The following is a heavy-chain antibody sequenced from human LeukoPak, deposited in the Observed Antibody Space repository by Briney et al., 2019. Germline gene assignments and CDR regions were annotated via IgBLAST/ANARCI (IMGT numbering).Heavy chain of an antibody. V-gene: IGHV1-2*02. D-gene: IGHD6-19*01. CDR2: INPNSGGT. CDR3: ARGLRGGWYYYYGMDV. Sequence: ASVKVSCKASGYTFTGYYMHWVRQAPGQGLEWMGWINPNSGGTNYAQKFQGRVTMTRDTSISTAYMELSRLRSEDTAVYYCARGLRGGWYYYYGMDVWGQGTTVTVSS. CDR1: GYTFTGYY. J-gene: IGHJ6*02.